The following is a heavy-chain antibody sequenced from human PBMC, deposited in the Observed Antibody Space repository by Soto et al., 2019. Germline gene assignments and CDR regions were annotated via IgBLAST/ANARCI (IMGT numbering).Heavy chain of an antibody. V-gene: IGHV1-69*06. D-gene: IGHD2-2*01. CDR3: ASALSVPAAPSVDY. Sequence: SVKVSCKASGGTFSSYAISWVRQAPGRGLEWMGGIIPIFGTANYAQKFQGRVTITADKSTSTAYMELSSLRSEDTAVYYCASALSVPAAPSVDYWGQGTLVTVSS. J-gene: IGHJ4*02. CDR1: GGTFSSYA. CDR2: IIPIFGTA.